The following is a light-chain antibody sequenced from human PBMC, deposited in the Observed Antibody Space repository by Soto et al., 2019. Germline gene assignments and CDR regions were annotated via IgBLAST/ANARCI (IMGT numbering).Light chain of an antibody. CDR2: DVS. CDR3: SSYTGSSTLVV. J-gene: IGLJ2*01. CDR1: SSDIGSYNS. Sequence: QSVLTQPASVSGSPGQSITISCTGTSSDIGSYNSVSWYQQHPGKAPKLIIHDVSNRPSGVSYRFSGSKSGNTASLTISGLQTEDEADYYCSSYTGSSTLVVFGGGTKVTVL. V-gene: IGLV2-14*01.